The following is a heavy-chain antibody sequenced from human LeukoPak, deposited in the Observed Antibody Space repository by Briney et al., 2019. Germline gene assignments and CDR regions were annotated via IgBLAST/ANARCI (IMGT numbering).Heavy chain of an antibody. V-gene: IGHV1-24*01. Sequence: ASVKVSCKVSGYTLTELPMHWVRQAPGKGLEWMGGFDPEDGETIYAQKFQGRVTMTEDTSTDTAYMELSSLRSEDTAVYYCATGGYSYPRIFDYWGQGTLVTVSS. D-gene: IGHD5-18*01. J-gene: IGHJ4*02. CDR1: GYTLTELP. CDR3: ATGGYSYPRIFDY. CDR2: FDPEDGET.